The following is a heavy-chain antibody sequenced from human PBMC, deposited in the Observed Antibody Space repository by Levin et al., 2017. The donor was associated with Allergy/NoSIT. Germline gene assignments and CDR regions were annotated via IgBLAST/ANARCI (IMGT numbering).Heavy chain of an antibody. J-gene: IGHJ3*02. CDR3: ARVDLLWFGELLGAFDI. CDR2: VSFDGSNK. Sequence: LSLTCAASGFTFSNSAMHWVRQAPGKGLEWVAVVSFDGSNKYYADSVKGRFTVSRDNSKNTLYLQMNSLRADDTAVYYCARVDLLWFGELLGAFDIWGQGTVVTVSS. CDR1: GFTFSNSA. V-gene: IGHV3-30-3*01. D-gene: IGHD3-10*01.